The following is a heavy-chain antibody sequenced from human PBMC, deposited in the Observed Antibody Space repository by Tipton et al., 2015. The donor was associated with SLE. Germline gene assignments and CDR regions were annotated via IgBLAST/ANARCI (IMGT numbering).Heavy chain of an antibody. CDR3: ASPGGGSGSFDAFDI. D-gene: IGHD3-10*01. CDR2: IYPNGDT. V-gene: IGHV4-31*03. Sequence: TLSLTCSVSGASIGSAGYFWSWFRQHPGRGLEWIGYIYPNGDTYYNPSLKSRITISADASKNEFSMNSAAVTAADSAVYFCASPGGGSGSFDAFDIWGQGTMVTVSS. CDR1: GASIGSAGYF. J-gene: IGHJ3*02.